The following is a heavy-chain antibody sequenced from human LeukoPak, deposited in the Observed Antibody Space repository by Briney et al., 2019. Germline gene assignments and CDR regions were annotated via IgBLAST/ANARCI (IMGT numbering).Heavy chain of an antibody. J-gene: IGHJ1*01. CDR3: ARGRRGIAVAGRQGGYFQH. D-gene: IGHD6-19*01. CDR2: INPSSGGT. CDR1: GYTFTGYY. Sequence: ASVKVSCKASGYTFTGYYMHWVRQAPGQGLEWLGWINPSSGGTNYAQKFQGWVTLTRDPSISTAYMELSRLTSDDTAVYYCARGRRGIAVAGRQGGYFQHWGQGTLVTVSS. V-gene: IGHV1-2*04.